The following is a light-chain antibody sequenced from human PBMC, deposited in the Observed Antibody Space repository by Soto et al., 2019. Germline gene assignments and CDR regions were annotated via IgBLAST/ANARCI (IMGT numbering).Light chain of an antibody. CDR3: QVWDSNSDDVGV. V-gene: IGLV3-21*02. CDR2: DDS. CDR1: DKGRKS. Sequence: SYELPQPPSVSVAPGQSARISCGGEDKGRKSVDWLQQKPGQAPVLVVYDDSGRPSGIPERFSGTNSGNTATLTIRKVEVGDEDDYYCQVWDSNSDDVGVFGGGTKLTVL. J-gene: IGLJ2*01.